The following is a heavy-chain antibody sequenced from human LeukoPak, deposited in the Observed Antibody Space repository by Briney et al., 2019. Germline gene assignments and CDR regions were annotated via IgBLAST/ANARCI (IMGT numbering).Heavy chain of an antibody. D-gene: IGHD2-15*01. CDR3: ARVLVDCSGGSCYYFAY. J-gene: IGHJ4*02. Sequence: PSETLSLTCTVSGGSISSGDYYWSWIRQPPGKGLEWIGYIYYSGSPYSNPSLKSRLTISVDTSKNQFSLKLSSVTAADTAVYYCARVLVDCSGGSCYYFAYWGQGTLVTVSS. CDR2: IYYSGSP. CDR1: GGSISSGDYY. V-gene: IGHV4-30-4*01.